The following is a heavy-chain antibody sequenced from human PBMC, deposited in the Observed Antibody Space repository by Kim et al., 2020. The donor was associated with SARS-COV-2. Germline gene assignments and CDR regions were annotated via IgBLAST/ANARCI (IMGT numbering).Heavy chain of an antibody. D-gene: IGHD1-26*01. CDR3: AKHGPGGWLDP. CDR1: GFTFSYSA. CDR2: ITNSGDST. J-gene: IGHJ5*02. Sequence: GGSLRLSCAASGFTFSYSAMSWVRQAPGKGLQWVSSITNSGDSTFYADSVKGRFTISRDNSKNTLYLQINSLRAEDTAIFYCAKHGPGGWLDPWGQGTLVTVSS. V-gene: IGHV3-23*01.